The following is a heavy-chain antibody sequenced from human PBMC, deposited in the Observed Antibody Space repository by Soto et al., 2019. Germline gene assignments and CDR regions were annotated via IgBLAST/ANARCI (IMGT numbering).Heavy chain of an antibody. CDR3: ARVPYYYGSGSYGYYYYYMDV. Sequence: QVQLQESGPGLVKPSETLSLTCTVSGGSISSYYWSWIRQPPGKGLEWIGYIYYSGSTNYNPSLQSRVTISVDTSKNQFSLKLSSVTAADTAVYYCARVPYYYGSGSYGYYYYYMDVWGKGTTVTVSS. CDR2: IYYSGST. CDR1: GGSISSYY. D-gene: IGHD3-10*01. V-gene: IGHV4-59*01. J-gene: IGHJ6*03.